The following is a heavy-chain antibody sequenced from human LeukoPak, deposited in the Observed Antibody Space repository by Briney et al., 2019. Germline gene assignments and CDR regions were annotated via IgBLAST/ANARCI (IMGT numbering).Heavy chain of an antibody. Sequence: RASVKVSCKASGGTIKSYAITWVRQAPGQGLEWMGGIIPMFGTVNSAQKFQGRVTITADNSTRTAYMELSSLRSEDTAVYYCARNHIDAYYGMDVWGKGTTVTVSS. D-gene: IGHD2-21*01. CDR1: GGTIKSYA. J-gene: IGHJ6*04. V-gene: IGHV1-69*06. CDR3: ARNHIDAYYGMDV. CDR2: IIPMFGTV.